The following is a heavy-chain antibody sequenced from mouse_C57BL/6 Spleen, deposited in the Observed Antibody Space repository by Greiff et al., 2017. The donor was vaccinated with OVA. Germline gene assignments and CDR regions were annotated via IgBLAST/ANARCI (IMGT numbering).Heavy chain of an antibody. J-gene: IGHJ3*01. Sequence: EVMLVESGGGLVKPGGSLKLSCAASGFTFSDYGMHWVRQAPEKGLEWVAYISSGSSTIYYADTVKGRFTISRDNAKNTLFLQMTSLRSEDTAMYYCANYYGSSYLTWFAYWGQGTLVTVSA. CDR2: ISSGSSTI. CDR1: GFTFSDYG. V-gene: IGHV5-17*01. CDR3: ANYYGSSYLTWFAY. D-gene: IGHD1-1*01.